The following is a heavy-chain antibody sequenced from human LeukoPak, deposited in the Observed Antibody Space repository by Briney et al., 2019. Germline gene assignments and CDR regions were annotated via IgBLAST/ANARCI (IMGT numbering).Heavy chain of an antibody. CDR2: IYYSGST. Sequence: SETLSLTCTVSGGSISSYYWSWIRQPPGKGLEWIGYIYYSGSTNYNPSLKSRVTISVDTSKNQFSLKLSSVTAADTAVYYCARERGSGWLLHHYYFDYWGQGTLVTVSS. CDR3: ARERGSGWLLHHYYFDY. J-gene: IGHJ4*02. CDR1: GGSISSYY. V-gene: IGHV4-59*01. D-gene: IGHD3-3*01.